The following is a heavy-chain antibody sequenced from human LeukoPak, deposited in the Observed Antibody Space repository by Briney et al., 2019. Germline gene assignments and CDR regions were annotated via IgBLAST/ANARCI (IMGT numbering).Heavy chain of an antibody. CDR2: TKSKTDGGTT. J-gene: IGHJ4*02. D-gene: IGHD3-22*01. CDR1: GFSVGNVW. V-gene: IGHV3-15*01. Sequence: PGQSLTLSCTASGFSVGNVWMRWVSQAAGKGLEWVGRTKSKTDGGTTDFAAPVKGRFTISRDDSKHTLYLQMNNLKTEDTAVYYCTTGDESSAYRYLDYWGQGTLVTVSS. CDR3: TTGDESSAYRYLDY.